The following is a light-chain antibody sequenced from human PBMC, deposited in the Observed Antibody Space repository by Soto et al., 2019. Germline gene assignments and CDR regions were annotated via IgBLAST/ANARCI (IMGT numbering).Light chain of an antibody. Sequence: EVVLTQSPGTVSLSPGERVTLSCRASQSVISNYLAWYQQRPGQAPRLLIYAASSRATGIPDRFSGSGSGTDFNLSISSLEPEDFAFYYCQQYGSSLTWTFGQGTKVEMK. CDR3: QQYGSSLTWT. V-gene: IGKV3-20*01. J-gene: IGKJ1*01. CDR1: QSVISNY. CDR2: AAS.